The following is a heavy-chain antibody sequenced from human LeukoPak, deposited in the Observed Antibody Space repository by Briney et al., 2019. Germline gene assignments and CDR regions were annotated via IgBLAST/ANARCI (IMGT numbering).Heavy chain of an antibody. V-gene: IGHV4-61*02. D-gene: IGHD2-2*01. CDR1: GGSISSGSYY. CDR2: IYTSGST. CDR3: ARDRCSSTSCYLAYYYGMDV. Sequence: SETLSLTCTVSGGSISSGSYYWSWIRQPAGKGLEWIGRIYTSGSTNYNPSLKSRVTISVDTSKNQFPLKLSSVTAADTAVYYCARDRCSSTSCYLAYYYGMDVWGQGTTVTVSS. J-gene: IGHJ6*02.